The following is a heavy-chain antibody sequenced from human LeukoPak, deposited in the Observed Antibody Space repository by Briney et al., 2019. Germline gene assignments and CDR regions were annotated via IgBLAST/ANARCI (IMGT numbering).Heavy chain of an antibody. CDR1: GFTFSSYA. CDR3: AKDSAWFGELLFDAFDI. J-gene: IGHJ3*02. CDR2: IRCNGGST. Sequence: GGSLRLSCEASGFTFSSYAMSWVRQAPGKGLEWVSAIRCNGGSTHYADSVKGRFTISRDNSKNTQYLQMNSLRAEDTAVYYCAKDSAWFGELLFDAFDIWGQGTTVTVS. D-gene: IGHD3-10*01. V-gene: IGHV3-23*01.